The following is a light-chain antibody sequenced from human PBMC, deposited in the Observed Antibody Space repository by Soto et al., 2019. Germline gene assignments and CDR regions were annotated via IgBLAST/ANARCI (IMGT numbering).Light chain of an antibody. V-gene: IGKV3-20*01. CDR2: GAS. CDR1: QSVGSSY. Sequence: EIVLTQSPGTLSLSPGERATLSCRASQSVGSSYLAWYQQKPGQAPRLLIHGASSRATGIPDRFSGSGSGTDFTLTISRLEPEDFAVYYCQQYRTFGQGTKVDIK. J-gene: IGKJ1*01. CDR3: QQYRT.